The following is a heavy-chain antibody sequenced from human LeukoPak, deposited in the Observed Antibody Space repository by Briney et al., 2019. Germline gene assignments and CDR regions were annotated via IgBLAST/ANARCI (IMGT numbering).Heavy chain of an antibody. J-gene: IGHJ3*02. CDR3: ANSQPAYDAFDI. CDR1: GGSISSYY. D-gene: IGHD2-21*01. V-gene: IGHV4-59*12. Sequence: PSETLSLTCTVSGGSISSYYWSWIRQPPGKGLEWIGYIYYSGSTNYNPSLKSRVTISVDTSKNQFSLQLNSVTPEDTAMYYCANSQPAYDAFDIWGQGTMVTVSS. CDR2: IYYSGST.